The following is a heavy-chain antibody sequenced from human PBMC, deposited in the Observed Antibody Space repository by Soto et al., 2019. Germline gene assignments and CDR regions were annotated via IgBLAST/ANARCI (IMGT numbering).Heavy chain of an antibody. CDR3: AKNQERELPRVIDF. CDR1: GLTFSNYA. Sequence: LRLSCATSGLTFSNYAMSWVRQAPGGGLEWVSSMSGSSSTTYYADSVRGRFTNSRDRSKNTLYLQMSSLRAEDTALYYCAKNQERELPRVIDFWGQGTLVTVSS. D-gene: IGHD3-16*02. CDR2: MSGSSSTT. J-gene: IGHJ4*02. V-gene: IGHV3-23*01.